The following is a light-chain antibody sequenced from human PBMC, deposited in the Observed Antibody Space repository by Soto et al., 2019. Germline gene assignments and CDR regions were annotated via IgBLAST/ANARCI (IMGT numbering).Light chain of an antibody. CDR3: QQRRNWHLYS. Sequence: EIVLTQSPATLSLSPGERATLSCRASQSVSSYLAWYQQKPGQAPRLLIYDASNRATGIPARFSGSGSGTDFTLTISSVEPEDFGVYFCQQRRNWHLYSLGQGTKLEIK. V-gene: IGKV3-11*01. CDR2: DAS. J-gene: IGKJ2*01. CDR1: QSVSSY.